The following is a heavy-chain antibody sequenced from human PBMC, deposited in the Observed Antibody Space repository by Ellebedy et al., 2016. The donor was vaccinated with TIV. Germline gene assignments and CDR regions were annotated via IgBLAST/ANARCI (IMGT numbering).Heavy chain of an antibody. Sequence: SETLSLXCGVSGGSITNSNWWSWVRQAPGKGPEWLGDISHSGTTNYNPSLTSRVTMSVDKPNNQFSLKLRSVTAADTAVYYCARRFAYFDYWGQGTLVTVSS. J-gene: IGHJ4*02. V-gene: IGHV4-4*02. CDR1: GGSITNSNW. CDR2: ISHSGTT. D-gene: IGHD3-16*01. CDR3: ARRFAYFDY.